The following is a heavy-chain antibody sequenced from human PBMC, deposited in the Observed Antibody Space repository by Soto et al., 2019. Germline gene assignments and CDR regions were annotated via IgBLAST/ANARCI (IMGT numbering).Heavy chain of an antibody. CDR2: IYYSGST. V-gene: IGHV4-59*01. D-gene: IGHD2-21*01. CDR1: GGSISSYY. J-gene: IGHJ4*02. CDR3: AREIYPSLRYGGKPCGFDY. Sequence: PSETLSLTCTVSGGSISSYYWSWIRQPPGKGLEWIGYIYYSGSTNYNPSLKSRVTISVDTSKNQFSLKLSSVTAADTAVYYCAREIYPSLRYGGKPCGFDYYGQGTLVTFTA.